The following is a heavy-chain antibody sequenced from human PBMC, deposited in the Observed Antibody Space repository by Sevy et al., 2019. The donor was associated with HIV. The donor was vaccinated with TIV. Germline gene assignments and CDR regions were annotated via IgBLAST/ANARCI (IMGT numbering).Heavy chain of an antibody. CDR1: GFTFSSYA. Sequence: GGSLRLSCAASGFTFSSYAMHWVRQAPGKGLEWVAVISYDGSNKYYADSVKGRFTISRDNSKNTLYLQMNSLRAEDTAVYYSARGVPAADKSRFDYWGQGTLVTVSS. V-gene: IGHV3-30-3*01. CDR3: ARGVPAADKSRFDY. D-gene: IGHD2-2*01. CDR2: ISYDGSNK. J-gene: IGHJ4*02.